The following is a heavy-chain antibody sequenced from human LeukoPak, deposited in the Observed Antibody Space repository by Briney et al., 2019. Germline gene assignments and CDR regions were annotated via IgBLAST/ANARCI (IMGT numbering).Heavy chain of an antibody. CDR3: ARGRYCSADICTGGDSFDI. CDR2: KYARGSS. CDR1: GGSISNYY. Sequence: PSETLSLTCTVSGGSISNYYWSWIRQPAGKGLEWIGRKYARGSSNYNPPVQSRVTMSVDTSKNQFSLKLRSVTAADAAVYYCARGRYCSADICTGGDSFDIWGQGTMVSVSP. V-gene: IGHV4-4*07. D-gene: IGHD2-15*01. J-gene: IGHJ3*02.